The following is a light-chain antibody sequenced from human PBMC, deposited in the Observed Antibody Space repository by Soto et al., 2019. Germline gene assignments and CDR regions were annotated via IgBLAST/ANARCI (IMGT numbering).Light chain of an antibody. V-gene: IGKV3-11*01. J-gene: IGKJ4*01. CDR3: QQRSSWPLS. Sequence: ETVLTQSPATLSLSPGERATLSCRASQSARRYVAWYQQKPGQAPRLLIYDESRRATGIPARFSGRGSGTDFPLTISSLEPEDFAVYFCQQRSSWPLSFGGGTKVEI. CDR2: DES. CDR1: QSARRY.